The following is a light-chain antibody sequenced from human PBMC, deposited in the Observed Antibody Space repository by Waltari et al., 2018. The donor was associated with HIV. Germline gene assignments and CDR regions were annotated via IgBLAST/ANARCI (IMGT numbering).Light chain of an antibody. CDR3: MQGLHWPYT. J-gene: IGKJ2*01. V-gene: IGKV2-30*01. Sequence: DVVMTQSPLSLPVTLGQPATISCRSSQSLVYRDGDTYLNWFQQRPGQSPRRLIYKFSNRDSGVPDRFSGSGSGTDFALNISRVGAEDVGVYYCMQGLHWPYTFGQGTKLEIK. CDR2: KFS. CDR1: QSLVYRDGDTY.